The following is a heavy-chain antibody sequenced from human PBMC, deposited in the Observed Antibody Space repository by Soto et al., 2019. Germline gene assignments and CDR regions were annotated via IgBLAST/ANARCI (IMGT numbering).Heavy chain of an antibody. CDR3: VREVVTEPTMGVFHF. Sequence: QVHLVQSGPGVRYPGSSVKVSCKASGGSFSSDAITWLRQAPGQWLEWIGEIIPIVDTTNYAPEFQVRVTITADHATTTVYMEVHRLTPNDTAGYYCVREVVTEPTMGVFHFWGQGALVTVSS. J-gene: IGHJ4*02. V-gene: IGHV1-69*01. CDR1: GGSFSSDA. D-gene: IGHD2-21*02. CDR2: IIPIVDTT.